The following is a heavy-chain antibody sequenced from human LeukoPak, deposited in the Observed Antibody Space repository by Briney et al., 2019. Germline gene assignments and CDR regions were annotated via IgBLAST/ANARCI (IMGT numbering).Heavy chain of an antibody. Sequence: SETLSLTCAVYGGSFSGYYWNWIRQPPGKGLEWIGEINHSGSTNYYPSLKGRVTISVDTSKNQFSLKLSSVTAADTAVYYCARGRQYYDFWSGLPAFDIWGQGTMVTVSS. CDR2: INHSGST. CDR3: ARGRQYYDFWSGLPAFDI. V-gene: IGHV4-34*01. CDR1: GGSFSGYY. J-gene: IGHJ3*02. D-gene: IGHD3-3*01.